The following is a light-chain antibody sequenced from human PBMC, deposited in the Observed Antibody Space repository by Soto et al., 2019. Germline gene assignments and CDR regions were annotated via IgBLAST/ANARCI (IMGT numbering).Light chain of an antibody. Sequence: IQMTKSPSSLSASVGDRATITCRASQGIRNDLDWYQQKPGKAPKLLIYTASTLKSGVPSRFSGSGSGTEFTLTIRSLQPDDFATYYCQHYNSYSEAVGQGTKVDIK. CDR1: QGIRND. V-gene: IGKV1-17*01. J-gene: IGKJ1*01. CDR3: QHYNSYSEA. CDR2: TAS.